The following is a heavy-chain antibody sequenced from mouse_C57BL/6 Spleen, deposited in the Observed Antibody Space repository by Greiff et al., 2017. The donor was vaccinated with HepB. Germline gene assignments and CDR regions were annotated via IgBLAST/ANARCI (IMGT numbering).Heavy chain of an antibody. CDR3: AREEEKTLYYAMDY. CDR1: GYTFTSYW. CDR2: IYPGSGST. J-gene: IGHJ4*01. Sequence: QVQLQQPGAELVKPGASVKMSCKASGYTFTSYWITWVKQRPGQGLEWIGDIYPGSGSTNYNEKFKSKATLTVDTSSSTAYMQRSSLPSEDSAVYYCAREEEKTLYYAMDYWGQGTSVTVSS. V-gene: IGHV1-55*01.